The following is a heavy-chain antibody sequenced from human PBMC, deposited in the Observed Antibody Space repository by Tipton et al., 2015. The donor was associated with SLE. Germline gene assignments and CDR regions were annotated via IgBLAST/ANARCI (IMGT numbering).Heavy chain of an antibody. J-gene: IGHJ5*02. D-gene: IGHD3-3*01. CDR1: GGSISSYY. Sequence: TLSLTCTVSGGSISSYYWSWIRQPAGKGLEWIGRIYTSGSTNYNPSRKSRVTMSVDTSKNQFSLKLSSVTAADTAVYYCARGATIFGVVTTYNWFDPWGQGTLVTVSS. CDR2: IYTSGST. CDR3: ARGATIFGVVTTYNWFDP. V-gene: IGHV4-4*07.